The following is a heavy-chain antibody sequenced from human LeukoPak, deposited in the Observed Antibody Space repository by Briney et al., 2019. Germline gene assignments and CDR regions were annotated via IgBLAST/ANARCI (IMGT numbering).Heavy chain of an antibody. J-gene: IGHJ4*02. CDR2: MNPNSGNT. D-gene: IGHD6-6*01. CDR1: GYTFTSYD. V-gene: IGHV1-8*01. Sequence: ASVKVSCTASGYTFTSYDINWVRQATGQGLEWMGWMNPNSGNTGYAQKFQGRVTMTRNTSISTAYMELSSLRSEDTAVYYCARVVAARSPDDYWGQGTLVTVSS. CDR3: ARVVAARSPDDY.